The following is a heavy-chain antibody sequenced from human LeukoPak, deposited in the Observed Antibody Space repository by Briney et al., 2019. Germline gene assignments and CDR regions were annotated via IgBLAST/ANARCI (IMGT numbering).Heavy chain of an antibody. D-gene: IGHD6-13*01. Sequence: PGGSLRLSCAASGFTFSSYSMSWVRQAPGEGLEWVSAFSGSGFSTYYADSVKGRFTISRDSSKNTLYLQMNSLRVEDTAVYYCAKGHGSSWAFFDYWGQGALVTVSS. CDR1: GFTFSSYS. CDR3: AKGHGSSWAFFDY. J-gene: IGHJ4*02. V-gene: IGHV3-23*01. CDR2: FSGSGFST.